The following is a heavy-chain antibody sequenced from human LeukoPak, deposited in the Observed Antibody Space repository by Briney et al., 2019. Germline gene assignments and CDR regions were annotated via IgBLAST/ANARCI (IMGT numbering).Heavy chain of an antibody. CDR2: IFHTGRT. D-gene: IGHD5-12*01. CDR3: ARDGGYPTTDEGFDP. Sequence: SETLSLTCKVSGYSIGRDYYWAWLRQPPGKGLEWIGSIFHTGRTVYNPSYESRLTISMDTSKNEFFLRLNSVTAADTAVYFCARDGGYPTTDEGFDPWGLGTLVTVSS. V-gene: IGHV4-38-2*02. J-gene: IGHJ5*02. CDR1: GYSIGRDYY.